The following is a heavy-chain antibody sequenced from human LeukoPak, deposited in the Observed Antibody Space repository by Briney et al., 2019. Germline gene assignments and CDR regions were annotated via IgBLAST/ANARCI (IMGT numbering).Heavy chain of an antibody. CDR3: ARHGAVAAAAHTTFDY. D-gene: IGHD6-13*01. Sequence: GESLKISCKGSGYSFTSYWIGWVRQMPGKGLEWMGIIYPGDSDTRYSPSFQGQVTISADKSISTAYLQWSSLKASDTAMYYCARHGAVAAAAHTTFDYWGQGTLVTVSS. CDR2: IYPGDSDT. CDR1: GYSFTSYW. V-gene: IGHV5-51*01. J-gene: IGHJ4*02.